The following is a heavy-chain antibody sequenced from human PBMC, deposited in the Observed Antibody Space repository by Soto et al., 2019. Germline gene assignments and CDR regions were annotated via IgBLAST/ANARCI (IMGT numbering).Heavy chain of an antibody. V-gene: IGHV2-5*01. D-gene: IGHD3-9*01. CDR3: AQRSTPIFDYYYGMDV. J-gene: IGHJ6*02. CDR2: IYWNDDK. Sequence: SCPTLVNPTQTLTLTCTFSGFSLSTSGVGVGWIRQPPGKALEWLALIYWNDDKRYSPSLKSRLTITKDTSKNQVVLTMTNMDPVDTATYYCAQRSTPIFDYYYGMDVWGQGTTVTVYS. CDR1: GFSLSTSGVG.